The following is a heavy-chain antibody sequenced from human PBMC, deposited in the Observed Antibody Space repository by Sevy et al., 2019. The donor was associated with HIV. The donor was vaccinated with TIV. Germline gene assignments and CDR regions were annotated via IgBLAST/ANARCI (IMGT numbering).Heavy chain of an antibody. CDR2: TYYMSKWYG. V-gene: IGHV6-1*01. Sequence: SQTLSLTCAISGDSVSSNSATWNWIRQSPSRGLEWLGRTYYMSKWYGDYSVSVKSRITINPDTSKNQFSLQLKSVIPEDTAMYYCTRSITGGSSWQFDSWGQGTLVTVSS. J-gene: IGHJ4*02. CDR3: TRSITGGSSWQFDS. CDR1: GDSVSSNSAT. D-gene: IGHD6-13*01.